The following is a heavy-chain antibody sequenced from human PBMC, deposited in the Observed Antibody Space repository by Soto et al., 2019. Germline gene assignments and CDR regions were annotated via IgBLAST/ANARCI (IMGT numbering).Heavy chain of an antibody. D-gene: IGHD2-21*02. CDR3: ATEKLCGADCYFFNQ. CDR1: GFNLRNYG. J-gene: IGHJ4*02. Sequence: EVQLLETGGGSVHVGGSLRLSCAVSGFNLRNYGMNWVRQVPGKGLEWISKISGSNNNIYYADSVKARFTISRDNANNVRYIQMNSLRAEDTATYHCATEKLCGADCYFFNQWGQGTLVIVSS. CDR2: ISGSNNNI. V-gene: IGHV3-48*03.